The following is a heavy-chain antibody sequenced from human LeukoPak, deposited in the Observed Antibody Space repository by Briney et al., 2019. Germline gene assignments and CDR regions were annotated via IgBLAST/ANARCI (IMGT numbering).Heavy chain of an antibody. CDR3: ARGHSYGSSDY. Sequence: GSSVKVSCKASGGTFSSYAISWVRQALGQGLEWMGRIIPILGIANYAQKFQGRVTITADKSTSTAYMELSSLRSEDTAVYYCARGHSYGSSDYWGQGTLVTVSS. V-gene: IGHV1-69*04. D-gene: IGHD5-18*01. CDR2: IIPILGIA. CDR1: GGTFSSYA. J-gene: IGHJ4*02.